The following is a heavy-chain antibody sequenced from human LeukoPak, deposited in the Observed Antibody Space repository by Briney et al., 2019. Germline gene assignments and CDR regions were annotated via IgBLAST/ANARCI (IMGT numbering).Heavy chain of an antibody. CDR3: ARVTAAGTSVVFDP. D-gene: IGHD6-13*01. CDR1: GGSISSGGYY. J-gene: IGHJ5*02. V-gene: IGHV4-61*02. Sequence: SETLSLTCTVSGGSISSGGYYWSWIRQPAGKGLEWIGRIYTSGSTNYNPSLKSRVTMSVDTSKNQFSLKLNSVTAADTAVYYCARVTAAGTSVVFDPWGPGTLVTVSS. CDR2: IYTSGST.